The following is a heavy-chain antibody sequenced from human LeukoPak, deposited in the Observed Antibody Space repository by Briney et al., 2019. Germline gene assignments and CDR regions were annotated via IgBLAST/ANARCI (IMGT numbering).Heavy chain of an antibody. D-gene: IGHD6-19*01. CDR2: IYYSGST. J-gene: IGHJ4*02. Sequence: SETLSLTCTVSGGSISSYYWSWIRQPPGKGLEWIGYIYYSGSTNYNPSLKSRVTISVDTSKNQFPLKLSSVTAADTAVYYCARAVAGVDFDYWGQGTLVTVSS. CDR1: GGSISSYY. V-gene: IGHV4-59*01. CDR3: ARAVAGVDFDY.